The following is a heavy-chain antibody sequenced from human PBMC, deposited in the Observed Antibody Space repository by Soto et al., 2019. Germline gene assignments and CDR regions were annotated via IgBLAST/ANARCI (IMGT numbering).Heavy chain of an antibody. V-gene: IGHV3-48*03. Sequence: PGGSLRLSCAGSGFTFSSYEMNWVRQAPGKGLEWISYISSSGGTIYYADSVKGRFTISRGNAKNSLSLQMNSLRAEDTAVYYCARVQKGIVVLISYYFDYWGQGTPVTVSS. CDR1: GFTFSSYE. J-gene: IGHJ4*02. CDR3: ARVQKGIVVLISYYFDY. CDR2: ISSSGGTI. D-gene: IGHD3-22*01.